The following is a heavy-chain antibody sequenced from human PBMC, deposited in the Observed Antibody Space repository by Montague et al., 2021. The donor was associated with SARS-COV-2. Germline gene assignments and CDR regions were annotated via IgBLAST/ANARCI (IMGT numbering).Heavy chain of an antibody. CDR3: ARDTPKQLNYYYGMDV. V-gene: IGHV3-66*01. CDR2: IYSGGST. Sequence: SLRLSCAASGFTVSSNYMSWVRQAPGQGLAWVSDIYSGGSTYYADSVKGRYTISRDNSKNTVYLQMNSLRAEGTAVYYCARDTPKQLNYYYGMDVWGQGTTVTVSS. D-gene: IGHD6-13*01. CDR1: GFTVSSNY. J-gene: IGHJ6*02.